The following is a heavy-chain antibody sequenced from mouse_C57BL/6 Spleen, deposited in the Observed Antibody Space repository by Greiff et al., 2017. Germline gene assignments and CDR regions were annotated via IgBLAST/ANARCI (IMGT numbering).Heavy chain of an antibody. D-gene: IGHD1-1*01. CDR3: ARHGSSHYAMDY. J-gene: IGHJ4*01. Sequence: VKLVESGPGLVAPSQSLSITCTVSGFSLTSYGVHWVRQSPGKGLEWLVVIWSDGSTTYNSALKSRLSISKDNSKSQVFLKMNSLQTDDTAMYYCARHGSSHYAMDYWGQGTSVTVSS. V-gene: IGHV2-6-1*01. CDR2: IWSDGST. CDR1: GFSLTSYG.